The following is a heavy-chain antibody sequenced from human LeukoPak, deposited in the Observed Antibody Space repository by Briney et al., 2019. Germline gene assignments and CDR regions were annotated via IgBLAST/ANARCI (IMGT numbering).Heavy chain of an antibody. V-gene: IGHV3-74*01. CDR1: GFTFSNYW. CDR3: ARVLTRGYSYGSPFDY. J-gene: IGHJ4*02. CDR2: INSDGSST. Sequence: PGGSLRLSCAASGFTFSNYWMHWVRQAPGKGLVWVSRINSDGSSTSYADSVKGRFTISRDNAKNTLYLQMNSLRAEDTAVYYCARVLTRGYSYGSPFDYWGQGTLVTVSS. D-gene: IGHD5-18*01.